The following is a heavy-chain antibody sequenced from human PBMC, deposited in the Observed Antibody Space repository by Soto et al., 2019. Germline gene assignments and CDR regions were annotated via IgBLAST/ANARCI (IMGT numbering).Heavy chain of an antibody. CDR3: AIANYGDNDY. CDR1: GYIFPSST. V-gene: IGHV1-18*01. D-gene: IGHD4-17*01. J-gene: IGHJ4*02. CDR2: ISAYNGNI. Sequence: QVQLVQSGAEVKKPGASVKVSCKAPGYIFPSSTISWVRQAPGQGLEWMGWISAYNGNIKDAQKFQGRFTMTTDTSTSTASMELRSLTSDDTAMYYCAIANYGDNDYWGQGTLVTVSS.